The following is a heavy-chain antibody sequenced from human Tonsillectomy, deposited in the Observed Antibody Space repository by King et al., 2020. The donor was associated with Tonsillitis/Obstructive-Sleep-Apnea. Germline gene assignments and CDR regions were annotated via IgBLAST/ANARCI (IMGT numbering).Heavy chain of an antibody. CDR1: GFTFDDYG. D-gene: IGHD6-19*01. Sequence: VQLVESGGGVVRPGGSLRLSCAASGFTFDDYGMSWVRQAPGKGLEWVSGINWNGGSAGYTYSVKGRFTISRDNAKNSLHLQMNSLRAEDTALYYCARGTSSGWFIYFDFWGQGALVTVSS. J-gene: IGHJ4*02. CDR2: INWNGGSA. V-gene: IGHV3-20*04. CDR3: ARGTSSGWFIYFDF.